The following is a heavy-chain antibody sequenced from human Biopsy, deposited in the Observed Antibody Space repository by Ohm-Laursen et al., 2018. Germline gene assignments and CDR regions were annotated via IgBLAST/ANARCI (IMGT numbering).Heavy chain of an antibody. J-gene: IGHJ4*02. CDR1: GFTFSSYG. CDR2: ITDSGGST. V-gene: IGHV3-23*01. CDR3: ASYDEAGGYFAY. D-gene: IGHD2-8*02. Sequence: SLRLSCAAPGFTFSSYGMSWVRQAPGKGLEWVSAITDSGGSTFYADPVKGRFTISRDNAKNTLYLQLNSLRAEDTALYYCASYDEAGGYFAYWGQGVLVTVSS.